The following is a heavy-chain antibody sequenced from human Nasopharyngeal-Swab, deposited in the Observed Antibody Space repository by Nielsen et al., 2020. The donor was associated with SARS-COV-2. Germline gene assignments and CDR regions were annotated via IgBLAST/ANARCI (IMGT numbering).Heavy chain of an antibody. D-gene: IGHD2-8*01. V-gene: IGHV4-34*01. CDR3: ARVLYNYYYYYYMDV. J-gene: IGHJ6*03. CDR2: INHSGST. Sequence: RQAPGKGLEWIGEINHSGSTNYNPSLKSRVTISVDTSKNQFSLKLSSVTAADTAVYYCARVLYNYYYYYYMDVWGKGTTVPSP.